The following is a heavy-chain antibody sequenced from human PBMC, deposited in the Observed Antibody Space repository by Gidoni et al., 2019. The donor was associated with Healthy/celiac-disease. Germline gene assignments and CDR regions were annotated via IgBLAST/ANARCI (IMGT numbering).Heavy chain of an antibody. V-gene: IGHV3-23*01. D-gene: IGHD3-10*01. CDR1: GFTFSSYA. Sequence: EVQLLESGGGLVQPGGSLRLSCAASGFTFSSYAMSWVRQAPGKGLEWVSAISGSGGSTYYADSVKGRFTISRDNSKNTLYLQMNSLRAEDTAVYYCAKDLAQRITMVRGVNPWFDPWGQGTLVTVSS. J-gene: IGHJ5*02. CDR2: ISGSGGST. CDR3: AKDLAQRITMVRGVNPWFDP.